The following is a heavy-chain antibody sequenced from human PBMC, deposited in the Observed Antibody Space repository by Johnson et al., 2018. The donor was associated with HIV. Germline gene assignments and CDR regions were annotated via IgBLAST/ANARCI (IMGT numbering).Heavy chain of an antibody. D-gene: IGHD2-15*01. J-gene: IGHJ3*02. Sequence: EVQLVESGGGLMQPGGSLRLSCVASGFTVSNNFMSWVRQAPGKGLEWVSVIYSGGSTIYSADSVKGRFTISRDNAKNSLYLQMNSLRAEDTAVYYCARDRGRNDAFDIWGQGTMVTVSS. CDR1: GFTVSNNF. V-gene: IGHV3-48*04. CDR2: IYSGGSTI. CDR3: ARDRGRNDAFDI.